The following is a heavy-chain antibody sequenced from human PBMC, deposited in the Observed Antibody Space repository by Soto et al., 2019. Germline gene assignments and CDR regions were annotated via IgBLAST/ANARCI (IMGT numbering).Heavy chain of an antibody. D-gene: IGHD2-2*02. V-gene: IGHV3-7*03. CDR1: GFTFSSYW. CDR2: IKQDGSEK. J-gene: IGHJ6*02. CDR3: ARAEGYCSSTSCYTPYYYYGMDV. Sequence: GGSLRLSXAASGFTFSSYWMSWVRQAPGKGLEWVANIKQDGSEKYYVDSVKGRFTISRDNAKNSLYLQMNSLRAEDTAVYYCARAEGYCSSTSCYTPYYYYGMDVWGQGTTVTVSS.